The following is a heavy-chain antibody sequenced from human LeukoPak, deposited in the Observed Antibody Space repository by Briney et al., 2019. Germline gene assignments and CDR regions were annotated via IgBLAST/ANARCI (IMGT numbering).Heavy chain of an antibody. J-gene: IGHJ2*01. D-gene: IGHD6-19*01. CDR3: ARRGSGWYFDP. V-gene: IGHV4-59*08. CDR2: IYYSGST. CDR1: GGSISSYY. Sequence: SETLSLTCTVSGGSISSYYWNWIRQPPGKGLESIGYIYYSGSTNYNPSLKSRVTISVDTSKNQFSLKLISVTAAGTAVYYCARRGSGWYFDPWVRGTLVSVCS.